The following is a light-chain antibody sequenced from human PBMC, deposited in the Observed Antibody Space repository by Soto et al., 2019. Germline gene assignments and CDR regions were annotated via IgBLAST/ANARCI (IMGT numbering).Light chain of an antibody. CDR3: QKYNSAPWIT. CDR1: QGISNY. Sequence: DIPMTQSPSSLSASVGDRVTITCRASQGISNYLAWYQQKPGKVPKLLIYAASTLQSGVPSRFSGSGSGTDFTLTISSLQPEDVATYYCQKYNSAPWITFGQGTRLEIK. J-gene: IGKJ5*01. V-gene: IGKV1-27*01. CDR2: AAS.